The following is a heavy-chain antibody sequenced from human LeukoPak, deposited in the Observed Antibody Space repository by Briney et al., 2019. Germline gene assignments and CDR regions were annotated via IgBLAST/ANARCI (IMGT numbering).Heavy chain of an antibody. Sequence: ASVKVSCEASGYIFTSYDINWVRQATGQGLEWMGWMKPNSGNTGYAQKFQGRVTMTRNTSISTAYMELSSLRSEDTAVYYCARVTLVAAAANYYYYYMDVWGKGTTVTISS. CDR3: ARVTLVAAAANYYYYYMDV. CDR1: GYIFTSYD. CDR2: MKPNSGNT. J-gene: IGHJ6*03. D-gene: IGHD6-13*01. V-gene: IGHV1-8*01.